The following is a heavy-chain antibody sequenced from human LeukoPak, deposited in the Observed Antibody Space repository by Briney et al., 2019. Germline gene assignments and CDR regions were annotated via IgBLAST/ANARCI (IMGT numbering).Heavy chain of an antibody. J-gene: IGHJ4*02. CDR2: ISSSSSYI. Sequence: GGSLRLSCAASGFTFSSYSMNWVRQAPGKGLEWVSSISSSSSYIYYADSVKGRFTISRDNAKNSLYLQMNSLRAEDTAFYYCTREGPGSPPLHYFDYWGQGTLVTVSS. V-gene: IGHV3-21*01. CDR1: GFTFSSYS. D-gene: IGHD1-26*01. CDR3: TREGPGSPPLHYFDY.